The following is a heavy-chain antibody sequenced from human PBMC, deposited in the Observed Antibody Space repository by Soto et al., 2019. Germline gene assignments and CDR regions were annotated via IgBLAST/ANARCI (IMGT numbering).Heavy chain of an antibody. V-gene: IGHV1-18*01. D-gene: IGHD3-10*01. J-gene: IGHJ5*02. CDR3: GRDHRGSNSIGRFDP. CDR2: ISTYNGNT. Sequence: ASVKVSCKASGYNFNGFGITWVRPALGQGLKWLGWISTYNGNTKYAQKLQGRVTMTTDTSTTTAYMELRKLRSDDTGLYYCGRDHRGSNSIGRFDPWGQGSPVTVSS. CDR1: GYNFNGFG.